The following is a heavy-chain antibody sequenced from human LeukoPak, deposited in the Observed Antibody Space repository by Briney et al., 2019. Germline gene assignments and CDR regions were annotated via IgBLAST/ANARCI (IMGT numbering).Heavy chain of an antibody. D-gene: IGHD2-15*01. J-gene: IGHJ4*02. CDR2: IXSSXXYI. CDR1: GFTFSXXX. V-gene: IGHV3-21*01. CDR3: ARDRNPVVVVGAADY. Sequence: GGSLRLSCAXSGFTFSXXXXXXXXXXPXXXXXXXXXIXSSXXYIYYADXXXGXFTXSRDXXRNSLYLQVNSLRAEDTAIYYCARDRNPVVVVGAADYWGQGTLVTVSS.